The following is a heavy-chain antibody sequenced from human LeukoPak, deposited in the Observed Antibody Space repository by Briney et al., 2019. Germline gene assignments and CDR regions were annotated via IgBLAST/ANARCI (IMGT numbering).Heavy chain of an antibody. D-gene: IGHD5-18*01. J-gene: IGHJ4*02. CDR2: IYPGDSDT. V-gene: IGHV5-51*01. CDR1: GYSFTSYW. Sequence: GESLKISCKGSGYSFTSYWIGWVRQMPGKGLEWMGIIYPGDSDTRYSPSFQGQVTISAGKSISTAYLQWSSLKASGTAMYYCARTSRGYSYGRNFDYWGQGTLVTVSS. CDR3: ARTSRGYSYGRNFDY.